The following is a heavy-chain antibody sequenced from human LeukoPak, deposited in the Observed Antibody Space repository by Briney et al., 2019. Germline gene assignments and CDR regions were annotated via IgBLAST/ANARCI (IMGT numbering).Heavy chain of an antibody. J-gene: IGHJ4*02. D-gene: IGHD1-26*01. CDR2: VHLSGAT. Sequence: SGTLSLTCAVSGGSITTTNWWSWVRQPPGKGLEWIGEVHLSGATNYNLSLESRVSMSIDKSKNHLSLEVTSVTAADTAIYYCTRESGAFSPFGFWGQGTLVTVSS. CDR1: GGSITTTNW. CDR3: TRESGAFSPFGF. V-gene: IGHV4-4*02.